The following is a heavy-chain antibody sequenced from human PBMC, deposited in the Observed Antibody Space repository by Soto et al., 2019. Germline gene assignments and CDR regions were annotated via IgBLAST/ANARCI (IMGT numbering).Heavy chain of an antibody. CDR2: ISSSSSTI. V-gene: IGHV3-48*01. CDR1: GFTFSSYS. Sequence: EVQLVESGGGLVQPGGSLRLSCAASGFTFSSYSMNWVRQAPGKGLEWVSYISSSSSTIYYADSVKGRFTISRDNAKNSLYLQMNSLRAEDTAVYYCASAPGYSGYEDAFDIWGQGTMVTVSS. D-gene: IGHD5-12*01. J-gene: IGHJ3*02. CDR3: ASAPGYSGYEDAFDI.